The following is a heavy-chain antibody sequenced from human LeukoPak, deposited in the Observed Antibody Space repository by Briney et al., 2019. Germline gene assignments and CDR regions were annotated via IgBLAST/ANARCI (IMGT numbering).Heavy chain of an antibody. D-gene: IGHD5-12*01. J-gene: IGHJ5*02. CDR3: ARAGMWLRFHWFDP. V-gene: IGHV4-61*02. CDR1: GGSISSGSYY. Sequence: SQTLSLTCTVSGGSISSGSYYWSWIRQPAGKGLEWIGRIYTSGSTNYNPSLKSRVTISVDTSKNQFSLKLSSVTAADTAVYYCARAGMWLRFHWFDPWGQGTLVTVSS. CDR2: IYTSGST.